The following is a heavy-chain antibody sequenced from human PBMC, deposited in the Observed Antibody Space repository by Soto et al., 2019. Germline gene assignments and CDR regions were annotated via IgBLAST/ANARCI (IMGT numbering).Heavy chain of an antibody. J-gene: IGHJ6*02. CDR3: ARETLYCGGDCFRDYYYDVMDV. D-gene: IGHD2-21*02. Sequence: PSETLSLTCTVSGGSISNYYWSWIRQPPGKGLEWIGYIYYSGSTNYNPSLKSRVTISVDTSKNQFSLKLSSVTAADTAVYYCARETLYCGGDCFRDYYYDVMDVWGQGTTVTVSS. V-gene: IGHV4-59*01. CDR1: GGSISNYY. CDR2: IYYSGST.